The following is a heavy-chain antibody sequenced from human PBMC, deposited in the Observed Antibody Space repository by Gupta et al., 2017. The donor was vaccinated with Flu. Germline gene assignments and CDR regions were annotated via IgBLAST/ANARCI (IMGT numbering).Heavy chain of an antibody. CDR3: ARVPYSGYSTFDP. CDR2: LNTDGSTT. J-gene: IGHJ5*02. D-gene: IGHD4-11*01. Sequence: EAQLVESGGGLAQPGGSLILHCAALRLHLRRYWLHWDRHTPVKGLVGINRLNTDGSTTNYADSVKDRFTISRDNAKNTLYLQMNSLRVEDTDVYYCARVPYSGYSTFDPWGQGTLVTVSS. V-gene: IGHV3-74*01. CDR1: RLHLRRYW.